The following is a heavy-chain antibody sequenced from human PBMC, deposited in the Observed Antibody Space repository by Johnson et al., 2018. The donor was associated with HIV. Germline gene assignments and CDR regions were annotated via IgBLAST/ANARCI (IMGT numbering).Heavy chain of an antibody. V-gene: IGHV3-20*04. CDR2: INWNGGRT. CDR3: AGQVRAFDI. J-gene: IGHJ3*02. D-gene: IGHD6-19*01. Sequence: VQLVESGGGVARPGGSLRLSCAASGSNFDDYGMSWVRQAPGKGLEWVSGINWNGGRTGYADSVKGRFTISRDNSMHTMYLQMNSLRAEDTAVYYCAGQVRAFDIWGQGTMVTVSS. CDR1: GSNFDDYG.